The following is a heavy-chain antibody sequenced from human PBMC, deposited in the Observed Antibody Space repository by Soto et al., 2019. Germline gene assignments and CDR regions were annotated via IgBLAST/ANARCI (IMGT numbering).Heavy chain of an antibody. V-gene: IGHV3-11*06. CDR2: ISSSSSYT. J-gene: IGHJ5*02. CDR3: ASQLKPTYNWFDP. Sequence: GGSLRLSXAASGFTFSDYYMSWIRQAPGKGLEWVSYISSSSSYTNYADSVKGRFTISRDNAKNSLYLQMNSLRAEDTAVYYCASQLKPTYNWFDPWGQGTLVTVSS. CDR1: GFTFSDYY. D-gene: IGHD6-6*01.